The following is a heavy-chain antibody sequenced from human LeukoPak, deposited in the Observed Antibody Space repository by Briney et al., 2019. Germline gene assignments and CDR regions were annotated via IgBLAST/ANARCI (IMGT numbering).Heavy chain of an antibody. CDR1: GYSVSSGYY. V-gene: IGHV4-38-2*01. CDR3: ARQLVPGFDP. Sequence: SETLSLXCAVSGYSVSSGYYWGWIRQPPGKGLEWIGSIYHSGSTYYNPSLKSRVTISVDTSKNQFSLKLSSVTAADTAVYYCARQLVPGFDPWGQGTLSPSPQ. J-gene: IGHJ5*02. CDR2: IYHSGST. D-gene: IGHD6-13*01.